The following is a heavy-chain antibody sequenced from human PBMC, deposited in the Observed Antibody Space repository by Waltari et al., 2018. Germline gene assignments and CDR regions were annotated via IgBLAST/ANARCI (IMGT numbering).Heavy chain of an antibody. CDR1: GFTFSSYA. CDR2: ISYDGSNK. D-gene: IGHD6-19*01. V-gene: IGHV3-30-3*01. J-gene: IGHJ1*01. CDR3: ARDRPQWLVQGYFQH. Sequence: QVQLVESGGGVVQPGRSLRLSCAASGFTFSSYAMHWVRQAPGKGLEWVAVISYDGSNKYYADSVKGRFTISRDNSKNTLYLQMNSLRAEDTAVYYCARDRPQWLVQGYFQHWGQGTLVTVSS.